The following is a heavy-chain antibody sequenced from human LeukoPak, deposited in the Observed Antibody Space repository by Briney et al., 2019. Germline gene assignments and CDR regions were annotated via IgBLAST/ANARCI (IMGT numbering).Heavy chain of an antibody. CDR3: AKAASNWFDP. V-gene: IGHV3-30*18. Sequence: GGSLRLSCVASGFTFSSYGMHWVRQAPGKGLEWVAVISYDGSNKYYADSAKGRFTISRDNSKNTLYLQMNSLRVEDTAVYYCAKAASNWFDPWGQGTLVTVSS. CDR2: ISYDGSNK. CDR1: GFTFSSYG. J-gene: IGHJ5*02.